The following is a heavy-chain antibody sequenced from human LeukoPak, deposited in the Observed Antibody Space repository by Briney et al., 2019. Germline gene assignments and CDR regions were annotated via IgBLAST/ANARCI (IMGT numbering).Heavy chain of an antibody. Sequence: GGSLRLSCAASGFTFSSYSMNWVRQAPGKGLEWVSSISSSSSYIYYADSVKGRFTISRDNAKNSLYLQMNSLRAEDTAVYYCAGGIVATIVDYYMDVWGKGTTVTVSS. CDR3: AGGIVATIVDYYMDV. CDR1: GFTFSSYS. J-gene: IGHJ6*03. D-gene: IGHD5-12*01. CDR2: ISSSSSYI. V-gene: IGHV3-21*01.